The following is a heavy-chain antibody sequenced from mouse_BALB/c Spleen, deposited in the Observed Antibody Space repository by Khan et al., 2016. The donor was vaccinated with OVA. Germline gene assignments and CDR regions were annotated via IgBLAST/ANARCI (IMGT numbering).Heavy chain of an antibody. CDR3: ARLEDK. Sequence: QVQLQQSGPGLVTPSQRLSISCTVSGFSLTSSGVHWVHQPPGKGLEWLGVIWARGSTNYNSALMYSLSISKDNSKSQAFLKMNSLQTEDTAMYYCARLEDKWGQGTTLTVSS. J-gene: IGHJ2*01. CDR1: GFSLTSSG. CDR2: IWARGST. V-gene: IGHV2-9*02.